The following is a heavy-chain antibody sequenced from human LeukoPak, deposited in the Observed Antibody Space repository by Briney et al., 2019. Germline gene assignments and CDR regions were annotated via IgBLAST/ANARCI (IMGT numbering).Heavy chain of an antibody. CDR1: GGTFSSYA. D-gene: IGHD3-10*01. Sequence: ASVKVSCKASGGTFSSYAISWVRQAPGQGLEWMGGIIPMFGTANYAQKFQGRVTITADESTSTAYMELSSLRSEDTAVYYCARPSLWFGETLGGYYMDVWGKGTTVTVSS. J-gene: IGHJ6*03. V-gene: IGHV1-69*13. CDR2: IIPMFGTA. CDR3: ARPSLWFGETLGGYYMDV.